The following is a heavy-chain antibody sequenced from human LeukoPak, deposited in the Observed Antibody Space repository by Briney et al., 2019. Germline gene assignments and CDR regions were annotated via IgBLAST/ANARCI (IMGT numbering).Heavy chain of an antibody. D-gene: IGHD3-10*01. J-gene: IGHJ4*02. V-gene: IGHV4-34*01. Sequence: SETLSLTCAVYGGFFSGYYWSWIRQPPGKGLECIGEINHSGSTNYNPSLKSRVTISVDTSKNQFSLKLSSVTAADTAVYYCARHGTPLRYGSGNYYKGAPFDYWGQGTLVTVSS. CDR3: ARHGTPLRYGSGNYYKGAPFDY. CDR2: INHSGST. CDR1: GGFFSGYY.